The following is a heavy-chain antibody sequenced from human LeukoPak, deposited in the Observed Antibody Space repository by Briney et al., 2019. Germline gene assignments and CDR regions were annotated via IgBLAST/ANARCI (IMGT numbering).Heavy chain of an antibody. Sequence: VASVKVSCKASGYTFTSYGISWVRQAPGQGLEWMGWISAYNGNTNYAQKFQGRVTMTEDTSTDTAYMELSSLRSEDTAVYYCATGYYYMDVWGKGTTVTVSS. V-gene: IGHV1-18*01. CDR3: ATGYYYMDV. CDR1: GYTFTSYG. D-gene: IGHD1-1*01. J-gene: IGHJ6*03. CDR2: ISAYNGNT.